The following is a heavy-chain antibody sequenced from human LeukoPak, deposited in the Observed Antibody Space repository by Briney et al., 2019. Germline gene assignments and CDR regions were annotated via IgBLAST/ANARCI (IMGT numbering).Heavy chain of an antibody. J-gene: IGHJ4*02. V-gene: IGHV4-59*13. CDR1: RGSISTYY. CDR2: IHYTGRT. Sequence: PSETLFLTCTISRGSISTYYWSWIRQTPGTTLEWIGNIHYTGRTRYNPSLESRVTMSLDTPKNEFSLRLTSMTAADSAVYYCARGRPDPQNSDYWDYWGQGILVTVSS. D-gene: IGHD3-22*01. CDR3: ARGRPDPQNSDYWDY.